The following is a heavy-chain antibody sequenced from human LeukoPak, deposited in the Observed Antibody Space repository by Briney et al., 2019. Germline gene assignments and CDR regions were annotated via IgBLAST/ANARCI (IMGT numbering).Heavy chain of an antibody. CDR2: IIPIFGTA. CDR3: ARGPHYYDSSGQGYYFDY. Sequence: SVKVSCKASGGTFSSYAISWVRQAPGQGLEWMGGIIPIFGTANYAQKFQGRVTITADKSTSTAYMELSSLRSEDTAVYYCARGPHYYDSSGQGYYFDYWGRGTLVTVSS. CDR1: GGTFSSYA. J-gene: IGHJ4*02. V-gene: IGHV1-69*06. D-gene: IGHD3-22*01.